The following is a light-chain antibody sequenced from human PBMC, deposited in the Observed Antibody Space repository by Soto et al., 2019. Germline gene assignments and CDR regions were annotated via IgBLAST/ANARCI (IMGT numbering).Light chain of an antibody. J-gene: IGKJ1*01. Sequence: DIQMTQSPSSLSASVGDRITITCRASQSINSYLNWYQQKPGTAPRLLIYAASNLQSGVPSRFGGSGSGTDFTLTISSPQPEDSATYYCQQSYRTPWTFGQGTKVEIK. CDR1: QSINSY. CDR3: QQSYRTPWT. CDR2: AAS. V-gene: IGKV1-39*01.